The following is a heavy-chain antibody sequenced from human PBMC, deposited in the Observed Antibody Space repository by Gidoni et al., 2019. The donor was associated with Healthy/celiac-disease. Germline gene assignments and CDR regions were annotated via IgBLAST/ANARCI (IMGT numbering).Heavy chain of an antibody. CDR3: AKVATIPFPIGNIVADDY. CDR2: ISGSGGST. D-gene: IGHD5-12*01. Sequence: EVQLLESGGGLVQPGGSLRLSCAASGFTCSSYAMSWVRQAPGKGLEWVSAISGSGGSTYYADSVKGRFTISRDNSKNTLYLQMNSLRAEDTAVYYCAKVATIPFPIGNIVADDYWGQGTLVTVSS. V-gene: IGHV3-23*01. J-gene: IGHJ4*02. CDR1: GFTCSSYA.